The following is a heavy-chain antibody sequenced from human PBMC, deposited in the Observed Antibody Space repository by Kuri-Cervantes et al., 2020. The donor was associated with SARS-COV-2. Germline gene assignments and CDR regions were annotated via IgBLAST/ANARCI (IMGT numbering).Heavy chain of an antibody. CDR2: INPNSGGT. V-gene: IGHV1-2*04. D-gene: IGHD2-21*01. CDR1: GYTFTGYY. Sequence: ASAKVSCKASGYTFTGYYMHWVRQAPGQGLEWMGWINPNSGGTNYAQKFQGWVTMTRDTSISTAYMELSRLRSDDTAVYYCAREIGDMSNFSNWFDPWGQGTLVTVSS. J-gene: IGHJ5*02. CDR3: AREIGDMSNFSNWFDP.